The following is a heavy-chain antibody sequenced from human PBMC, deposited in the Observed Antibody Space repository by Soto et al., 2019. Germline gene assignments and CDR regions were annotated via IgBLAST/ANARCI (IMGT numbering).Heavy chain of an antibody. D-gene: IGHD3-22*01. J-gene: IGHJ4*02. CDR2: IVVGSGNT. CDR1: GFTFTSSA. Sequence: SVKVSCKASGFTFTSSAVQWVRQARGQRLEWIGWIVVGSGNTNYAQKFQERVTITRDMSTSTAYMELSSLRSEDTAVYYCAADWGFDYPDSWYDSSGYYYEFDYWGQGTLVTVSS. CDR3: AADWGFDYPDSWYDSSGYYYEFDY. V-gene: IGHV1-58*01.